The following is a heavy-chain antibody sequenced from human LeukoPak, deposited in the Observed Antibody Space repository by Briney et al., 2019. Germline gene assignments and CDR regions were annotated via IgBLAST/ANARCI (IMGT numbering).Heavy chain of an antibody. V-gene: IGHV1-69*05. D-gene: IGHD2-15*01. J-gene: IGHJ6*03. CDR2: IIPIFGTA. CDR3: ARDRGYCSGGSCYVHYYYYMDV. CDR1: GGTFSSYA. Sequence: SVKVSCKASGGTFSSYAISWVRQAPGQGVEWMGRIIPIFGTANYAQKFQGRVTITTDESTSTAYMELSSLRSEDTAVYYCARDRGYCSGGSCYVHYYYYMDVWGKGATVTVSS.